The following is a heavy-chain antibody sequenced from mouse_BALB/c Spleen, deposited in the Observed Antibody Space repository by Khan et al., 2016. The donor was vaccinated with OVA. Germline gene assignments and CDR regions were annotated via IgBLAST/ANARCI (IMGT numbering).Heavy chain of an antibody. CDR3: ARQYSNSFFEY. J-gene: IGHJ2*01. CDR2: ISSGGSYT. Sequence: EVELVESGGDLVKPGGSLKLSCAASGFTFSSFGMSWIRQTPDKRLEWVATISSGGSYTYYPDSVKGRFTISRDNAKNNLYLQMSSLKSEDTAMYYCARQYSNSFFEYWGQGTTLTVSS. D-gene: IGHD2-5*01. V-gene: IGHV5-6*01. CDR1: GFTFSSFG.